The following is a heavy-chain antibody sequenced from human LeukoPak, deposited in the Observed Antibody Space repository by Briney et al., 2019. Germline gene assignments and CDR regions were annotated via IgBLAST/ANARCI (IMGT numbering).Heavy chain of an antibody. D-gene: IGHD3-22*01. CDR1: GFTFSSFG. CDR3: ARDVITLIEYFKH. Sequence: GRSLRLSCAASGFTFSSFGMHWGRQAPGKGLEWVAVIWYDGSNKYYADSVKGRFTTSRDNAKNTLYLQMNSLRAEDTAVYYCARDVITLIEYFKHWGQGTLVTVSS. J-gene: IGHJ1*01. V-gene: IGHV3-33*01. CDR2: IWYDGSNK.